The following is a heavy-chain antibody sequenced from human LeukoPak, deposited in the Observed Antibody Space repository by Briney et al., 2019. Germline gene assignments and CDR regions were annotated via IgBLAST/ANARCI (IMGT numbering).Heavy chain of an antibody. CDR1: GGSISSSSYN. CDR2: IYYSGST. V-gene: IGHV4-39*01. J-gene: IGHJ5*02. D-gene: IGHD2-2*01. CDR3: ARHPYQLLWLSWFDP. Sequence: PSETLSLTCTVSGGSISSSSYNWGWIRQPPGKGLEWIGSIYYSGSTYYSPSLKSRVTVSVDTSKKQFSLKLRSVTAADTAVYYCARHPYQLLWLSWFDPWGQGTLVTVSS.